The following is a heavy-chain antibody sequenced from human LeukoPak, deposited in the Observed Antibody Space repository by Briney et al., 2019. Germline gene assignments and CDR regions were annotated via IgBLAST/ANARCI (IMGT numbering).Heavy chain of an antibody. CDR2: IYNSGNT. V-gene: IGHV4-59*01. J-gene: IGHJ3*02. CDR3: ARYRAFDI. Sequence: SETLSLTCTVSGGSISGYYWSWIRQPPGEGLEWIGYIYNSGNTNYNPSLKSRVTVSVDTSKNQFSLKLTSVTAADTAVYYCARYRAFDIWGRGTLVTVSS. CDR1: GGSISGYY.